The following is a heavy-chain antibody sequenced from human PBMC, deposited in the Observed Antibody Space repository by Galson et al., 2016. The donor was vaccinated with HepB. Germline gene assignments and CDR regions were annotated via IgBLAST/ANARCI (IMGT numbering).Heavy chain of an antibody. J-gene: IGHJ4*02. CDR1: GFTFGDYA. CDR3: AKDIGAGYSYGLSPQD. Sequence: SLRLSCAASGFTFGDYAMHWVRQAPGKGLEWVSGISWNSGKIGYADSVKGRFTISRDSAKKSLYLQMNSLRAEGTALYYCAKDIGAGYSYGLSPQDWGQGTLVTVSS. CDR2: ISWNSGKI. D-gene: IGHD5-18*01. V-gene: IGHV3-9*01.